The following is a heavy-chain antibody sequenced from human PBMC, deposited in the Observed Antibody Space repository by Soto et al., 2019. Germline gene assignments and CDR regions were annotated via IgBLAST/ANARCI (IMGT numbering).Heavy chain of an antibody. Sequence: TLSLTCAVSGDTISTGGYSWAWIRQPPGKALEWIGHTYHSGNPYYNPSLKSRVIISVDRSKNQFSLKLSSVTAADTAVYYCARPGIRFGNKMDVWGQGTTVTVSS. V-gene: IGHV4-30-2*01. CDR2: TYHSGNP. J-gene: IGHJ6*02. D-gene: IGHD3-10*01. CDR3: ARPGIRFGNKMDV. CDR1: GDTISTGGYS.